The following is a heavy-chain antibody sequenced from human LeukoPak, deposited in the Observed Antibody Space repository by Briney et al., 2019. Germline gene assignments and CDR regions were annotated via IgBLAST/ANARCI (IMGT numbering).Heavy chain of an antibody. Sequence: ASVKVSCKVSGYTLTELSIHWVRQAPGKGLEWLGGFDTEDDETIYALKLQGRVTLTEDTSTDTAYMELTSLRSEDTAIYYCAAKGKMEWEVGLHYWGQGTL. CDR2: FDTEDDET. D-gene: IGHD1-26*01. CDR3: AAKGKMEWEVGLHY. J-gene: IGHJ4*02. CDR1: GYTLTELS. V-gene: IGHV1-24*01.